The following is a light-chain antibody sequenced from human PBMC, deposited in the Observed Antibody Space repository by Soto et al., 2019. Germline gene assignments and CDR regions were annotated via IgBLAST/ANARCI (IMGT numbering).Light chain of an antibody. J-gene: IGKJ2*01. CDR3: HQYVSQSFT. V-gene: IGKV3-20*01. CDR2: GAS. Sequence: EIVLTQSPGTLSLSPGERATLSCRASQSVSSSYLAWYQQKPGQAPRLLIYGASSTATGIPDRFSGSGSGTDFTVTISRLEPEDLGVYYCHQYVSQSFTFGQGTKLEI. CDR1: QSVSSSY.